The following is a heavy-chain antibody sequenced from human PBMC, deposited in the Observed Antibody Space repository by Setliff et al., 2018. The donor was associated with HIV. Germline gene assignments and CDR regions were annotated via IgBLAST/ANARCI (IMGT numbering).Heavy chain of an antibody. CDR1: GYTLTSYE. J-gene: IGHJ4*02. V-gene: IGHV1-8*02. CDR3: AREYPRVAGPTPYYFDY. Sequence: ASVKVSCKASGYTLTSYEINWVRQATGQGLEWMGWMNPNSGDTGYAQKFQGRVTMTRNTSISTAFMELGSLRSEDTAVYYCAREYPRVAGPTPYYFDYWGQGTLVTVSS. D-gene: IGHD2-2*01. CDR2: MNPNSGDT.